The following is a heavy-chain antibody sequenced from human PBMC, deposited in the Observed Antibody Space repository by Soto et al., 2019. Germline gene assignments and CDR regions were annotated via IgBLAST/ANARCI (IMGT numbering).Heavy chain of an antibody. Sequence: QVQLVQSGAEVKKPGASVKVSCKASGYTFTGYYMHWVRQAPGQGLEWMGWINTNSGGTNYAQKFQGWVTMTMDTYVSAAYMELSRLRSDDTAVYYCAREGIAVAGNAFDIWGQGTMVTVSS. CDR1: GYTFTGYY. D-gene: IGHD6-19*01. V-gene: IGHV1-2*04. CDR3: AREGIAVAGNAFDI. CDR2: INTNSGGT. J-gene: IGHJ3*02.